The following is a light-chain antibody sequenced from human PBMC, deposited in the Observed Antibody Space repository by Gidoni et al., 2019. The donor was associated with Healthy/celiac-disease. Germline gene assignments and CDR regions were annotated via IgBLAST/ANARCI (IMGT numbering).Light chain of an antibody. CDR3: CSYAGSSTFYV. CDR1: SSDVGSYNL. Sequence: PGQSITISCTGTSSDVGSYNLVSWYQQHPGKAPKLMIYEGSKRPSGVSNRFSGSKSGNTASLTISGLQAEDEADYSCCSYAGSSTFYVFGTGTKVTVL. CDR2: EGS. J-gene: IGLJ1*01. V-gene: IGLV2-23*01.